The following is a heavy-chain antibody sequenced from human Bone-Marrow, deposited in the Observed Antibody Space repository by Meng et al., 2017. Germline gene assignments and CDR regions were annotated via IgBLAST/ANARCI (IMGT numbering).Heavy chain of an antibody. CDR3: ARGGDYYDSSGYEANYGMDV. J-gene: IGHJ6*02. CDR1: GFTVSSNY. D-gene: IGHD3-22*01. V-gene: IGHV3-53*04. CDR2: IYSGGST. Sequence: GESLKISCAASGFTVSSNYMSWVRQAPGKGLEWVSVIYSGGSTYYADSVKGRFTISRHNSKNTLYLQMNSLRAEDTAVYYCARGGDYYDSSGYEANYGMDVWGQGTMVTVSS.